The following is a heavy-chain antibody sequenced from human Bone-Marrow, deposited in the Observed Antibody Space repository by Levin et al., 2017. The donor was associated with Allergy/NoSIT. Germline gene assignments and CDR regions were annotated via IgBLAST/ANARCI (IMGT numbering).Heavy chain of an antibody. CDR3: ARDCGYCSSTSGYEGGEYDY. J-gene: IGHJ4*02. CDR2: ISSSSSYI. D-gene: IGHD2-2*01. Sequence: GGSLRLSCAASGFTFSSYSMNWVRQAPGKGLEWVSSISSSSSYIYYADSVKGRFTISRDNAKNSLYLQMNSLRAEDTAVYYCARDCGYCSSTSGYEGGEYDYWGQGTLVTVSS. CDR1: GFTFSSYS. V-gene: IGHV3-21*01.